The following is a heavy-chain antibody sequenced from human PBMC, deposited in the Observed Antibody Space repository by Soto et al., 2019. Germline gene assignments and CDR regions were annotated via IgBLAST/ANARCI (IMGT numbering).Heavy chain of an antibody. D-gene: IGHD3-3*01. J-gene: IGHJ6*02. CDR1: GYSFTSYW. Sequence: GESMKISCNGSGYSFTSYWIGWVRQMPGKGLEWMGIIYPGDSDTRYSPSFQGQVTISADKSISTAYLQWSSLKASDTAMYYCARLGLRFLEWLPTHGMDVWGQGTTVTVSS. CDR2: IYPGDSDT. CDR3: ARLGLRFLEWLPTHGMDV. V-gene: IGHV5-51*01.